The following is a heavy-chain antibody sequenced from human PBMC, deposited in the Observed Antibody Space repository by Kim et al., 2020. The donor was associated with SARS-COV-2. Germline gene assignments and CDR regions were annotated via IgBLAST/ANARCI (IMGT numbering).Heavy chain of an antibody. J-gene: IGHJ4*02. CDR1: GFTFSSYS. CDR2: ISSSSSYI. Sequence: GGSLRLSCAASGFTFSSYSMNWVRQAPGKGLEWVSSISSSSSYIYYADSVKGRFTISRDNAKNSLYLQMNSLRAEDTAVYYCARGPYSSSWDLFSVWGQGALVTASS. D-gene: IGHD6-13*01. V-gene: IGHV3-21*01. CDR3: ARGPYSSSWDLFSV.